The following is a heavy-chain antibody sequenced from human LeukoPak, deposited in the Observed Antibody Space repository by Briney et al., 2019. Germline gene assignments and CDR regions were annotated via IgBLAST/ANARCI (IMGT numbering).Heavy chain of an antibody. J-gene: IGHJ3*02. CDR1: GFTFSTYS. Sequence: GSLRLSCAASGFTFSTYSMNWIRQPAGKGLEWIGRIYTSGNTNYSPSLKSRVTISLDTSKNQLSLKLSSVTAADTAVYYCARGGMTGGYSEDAFDIWGQGTMVTVSS. V-gene: IGHV4-4*07. CDR3: ARGGMTGGYSEDAFDI. CDR2: IYTSGNT. D-gene: IGHD5-12*01.